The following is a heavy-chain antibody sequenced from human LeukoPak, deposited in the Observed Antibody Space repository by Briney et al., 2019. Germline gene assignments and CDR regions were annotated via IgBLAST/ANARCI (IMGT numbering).Heavy chain of an antibody. CDR3: AKDRRLAHYDILTGYFPTRYYYGMDV. CDR2: ISHEGSNE. CDR1: GFTFSSYA. Sequence: GRSLRLSCAASGFTFSSYAMHWVRQAPGKGLEWVALISHEGSNEHYADSVKGRFTISRDNSKNTLYLQMSSLRAEDTAVYFCAKDRRLAHYDILTGYFPTRYYYGMDVWGQGTTVTVSS. J-gene: IGHJ6*02. V-gene: IGHV3-30*18. D-gene: IGHD3-9*01.